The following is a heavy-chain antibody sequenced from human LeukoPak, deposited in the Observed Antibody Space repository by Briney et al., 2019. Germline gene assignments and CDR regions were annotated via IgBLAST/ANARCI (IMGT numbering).Heavy chain of an antibody. Sequence: GGSLRLSCAASGFTFSTYSMNWVRQAPGKGLEWMSYISSGTSAIYYADSVKGRFTISRDNAKNSLYLQMNSLRDEDTAVYYCARDSGNYDSSGYYYPDAFDIWGQGTMVTVSS. J-gene: IGHJ3*02. CDR3: ARDSGNYDSSGYYYPDAFDI. CDR1: GFTFSTYS. V-gene: IGHV3-48*02. CDR2: ISSGTSAI. D-gene: IGHD3-22*01.